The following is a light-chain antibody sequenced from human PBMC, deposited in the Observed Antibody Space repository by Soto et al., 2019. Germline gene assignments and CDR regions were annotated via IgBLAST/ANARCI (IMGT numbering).Light chain of an antibody. J-gene: IGKJ5*01. CDR2: VAS. V-gene: IGKV1-39*01. Sequence: IQISQSPSSLSATVGDRVTITCRASQSISRYLNWYQQKPVKAPNPLIYVASSLQSEVPSRFSGSGSGTDFTLTICSLQPEDFATYYCQQSYSIPITFCQGAGLEV. CDR3: QQSYSIPIT. CDR1: QSISRY.